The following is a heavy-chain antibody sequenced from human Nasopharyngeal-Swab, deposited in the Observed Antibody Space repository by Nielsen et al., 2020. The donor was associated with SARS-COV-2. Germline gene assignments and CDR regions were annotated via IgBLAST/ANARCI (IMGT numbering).Heavy chain of an antibody. D-gene: IGHD6-25*01. CDR3: AKVAGRDNWFDP. CDR2: ISGSGGST. J-gene: IGHJ5*02. V-gene: IGHV3-23*01. CDR1: GFAFSSYA. Sequence: GESLKISCAASGFAFSSYAMSWVRQAPGKGLEWVSAISGSGGSTYYADSVKGRFTISRGNSKNTLYLQMNSLRAEDTAVYYCAKVAGRDNWFDPWGQGTLVTVSS.